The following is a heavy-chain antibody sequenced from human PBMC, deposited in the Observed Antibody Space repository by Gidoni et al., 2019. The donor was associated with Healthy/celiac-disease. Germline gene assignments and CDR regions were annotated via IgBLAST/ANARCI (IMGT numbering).Heavy chain of an antibody. CDR1: GGSISSYY. V-gene: IGHV4-59*01. CDR2: IYYSGST. D-gene: IGHD3-22*01. Sequence: QVQLQQWGAGLLKPSATLSLTCAVYGGSISSYYWSWIRQPPGKGLEWIGYIYYSGSTNYNPSLKSRVTISVDTSKNQFSLKLSSVTAADTAVYYCARDPYDSSGYIYAFDIWGQGTMVTVSS. J-gene: IGHJ3*02. CDR3: ARDPYDSSGYIYAFDI.